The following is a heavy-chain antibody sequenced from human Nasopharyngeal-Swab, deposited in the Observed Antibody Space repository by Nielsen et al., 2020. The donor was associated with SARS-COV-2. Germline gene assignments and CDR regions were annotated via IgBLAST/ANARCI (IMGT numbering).Heavy chain of an antibody. CDR2: INHSGST. CDR1: AGSLSRYY. V-gene: IGHV4-34*01. D-gene: IGHD3-10*01. J-gene: IGHJ4*02. Sequence: GSLRLSCAVYAGSLSRYYWSCIRQPPGKWLEWIGEINHSGSTNSNPSLKSRVTISVDTSKNQFSLKLSSVTAADTAVYYCARVRRLRRGGYYFDYWGQGTLVTVSS. CDR3: ARVRRLRRGGYYFDY.